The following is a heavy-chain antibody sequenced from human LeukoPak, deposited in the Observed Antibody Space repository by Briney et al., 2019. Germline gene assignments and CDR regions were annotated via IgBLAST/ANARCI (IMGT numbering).Heavy chain of an antibody. CDR2: ISPDGDRE. J-gene: IGHJ4*02. V-gene: IGHV3-7*01. CDR3: ASKFPYCSGGSCAL. CDR1: GLAFSSHW. D-gene: IGHD2-15*01. Sequence: GGSLRLSCAASGLAFSSHWMSWVRQAPGQGLEWVANISPDGDRENYVDSVKGRFSISRDNAKNSLFLQMHSLRAEDTAVYYCASKFPYCSGGSCALGGPGTLVTVSS.